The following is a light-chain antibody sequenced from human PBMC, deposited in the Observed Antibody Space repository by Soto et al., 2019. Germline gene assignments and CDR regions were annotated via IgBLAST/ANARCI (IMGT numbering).Light chain of an antibody. J-gene: IGKJ1*01. CDR2: SAS. CDR1: QGINNY. Sequence: DTQMTQSPTSLSSSLGDSVTITCRASQGINNYLAWYQQKPGKVPVLLIYSASTLKAGIPSRFSGSGAGTDFTLTISSLKHEDFATYSCQQSYSTTWTFGQGTKVDIK. CDR3: QQSYSTTWT. V-gene: IGKV1-27*01.